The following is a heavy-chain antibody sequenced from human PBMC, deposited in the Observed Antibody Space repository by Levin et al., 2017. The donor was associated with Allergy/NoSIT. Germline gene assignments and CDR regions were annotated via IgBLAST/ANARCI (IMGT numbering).Heavy chain of an antibody. V-gene: IGHV1-2*02. J-gene: IGHJ4*02. CDR1: GYTFTGYY. CDR3: ARGTTTVTTRKWPTCNY. Sequence: ASVKVSCKASGYTFTGYYMHWVRQAPGQGLEWMGWINPNSGGTNYAQKFQGRVTMTRDTSISTAYMELSRLRSDDTAVYYCARGTTTVTTRKWPTCNYWGQGTLVTVSS. CDR2: INPNSGGT. D-gene: IGHD4-17*01.